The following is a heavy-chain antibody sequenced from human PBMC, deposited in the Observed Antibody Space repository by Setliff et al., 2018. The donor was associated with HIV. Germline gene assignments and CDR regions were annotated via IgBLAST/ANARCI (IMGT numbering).Heavy chain of an antibody. V-gene: IGHV4-4*07. CDR3: ARNFWNGPPDYYYYGMGV. D-gene: IGHD3-3*01. Sequence: ASETLSLTCTVSGDSINSYYWSWIRQPAGKGLDWIGRIYTSGTPNYNPSLKRRVTMSLDTSKNQFSLKVRSVTASDTAVYYCARNFWNGPPDYYYYGMGVWGQGTTVTVSS. J-gene: IGHJ6*02. CDR2: IYTSGTP. CDR1: GDSINSYY.